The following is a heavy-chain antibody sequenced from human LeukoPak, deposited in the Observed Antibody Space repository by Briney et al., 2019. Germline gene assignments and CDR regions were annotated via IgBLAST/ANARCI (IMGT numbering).Heavy chain of an antibody. D-gene: IGHD5-18*01. V-gene: IGHV3-21*01. Sequence: GGSLRLSCAASGFTFSSYSMNWVRQAPGRGREWVSSISSSSSYIYYADSVKGRFTISRDNAKNSLYLQMNSLRAEDTAVYYCARGGGYSYGYIVSDYYYMDVWGKGTTVTVSS. CDR2: ISSSSSYI. J-gene: IGHJ6*03. CDR3: ARGGGYSYGYIVSDYYYMDV. CDR1: GFTFSSYS.